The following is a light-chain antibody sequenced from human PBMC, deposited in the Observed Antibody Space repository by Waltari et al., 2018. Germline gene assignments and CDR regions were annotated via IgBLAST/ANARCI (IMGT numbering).Light chain of an antibody. CDR1: QDISNY. Sequence: DIQMTQSPSSLSASVGDRVTITCQASQDISNYVNWYQQKPGKAPKLLIYDASNLQTGGPSRFSGSGSGTDFTFTISSLQPEDIATFYCQQYDDLPLTFGGGTKVEIK. V-gene: IGKV1-33*01. J-gene: IGKJ4*01. CDR3: QQYDDLPLT. CDR2: DAS.